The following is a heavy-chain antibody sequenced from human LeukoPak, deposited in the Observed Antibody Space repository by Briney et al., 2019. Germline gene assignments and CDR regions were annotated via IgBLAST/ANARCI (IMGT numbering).Heavy chain of an antibody. D-gene: IGHD2-15*01. Sequence: GGSLRLSCGACGFTLSSYSMKWVGQAPGKGREGVASISSSSSYIYYADSVKGRFTISRDNAKTSLYLQMNSLSAEDTAVYYCASCSGGSCYLDYWGQGTLVTVSS. CDR3: ASCSGGSCYLDY. J-gene: IGHJ4*02. CDR1: GFTLSSYS. V-gene: IGHV3-21*01. CDR2: ISSSSSYI.